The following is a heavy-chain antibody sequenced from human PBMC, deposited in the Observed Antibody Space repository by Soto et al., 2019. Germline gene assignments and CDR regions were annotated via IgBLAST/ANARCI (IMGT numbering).Heavy chain of an antibody. Sequence: VESLKISCKGSGYSFTSYWISWVRQMPGKGVELMVMIDPSDSYTNYSPSFQGHVTISADKSISTAYLQWSSLKASDTAMYYCALRAWSSTNFHXWGQATLLPVSX. V-gene: IGHV5-10-1*01. CDR2: IDPSDSYT. D-gene: IGHD1-1*01. CDR1: GYSFTSYW. J-gene: IGHJ4*02. CDR3: ALRAWSSTNFHX.